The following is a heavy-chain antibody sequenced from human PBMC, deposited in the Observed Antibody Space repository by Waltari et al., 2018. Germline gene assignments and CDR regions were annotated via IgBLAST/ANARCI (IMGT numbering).Heavy chain of an antibody. CDR1: GGSISSGSYY. CDR2: IYTSGST. D-gene: IGHD6-19*01. CDR3: ARDRLAVAGYYGMDV. Sequence: QVQLQESGPGLVKPSQTLSLTCTVSGGSISSGSYYWSWIRQPAGKGLEWIGYIYTSGSTNHNPSPKSRVTISVDTSKNQFSLKLSSVTAADTAVYYCARDRLAVAGYYGMDVWGQGTTVTVSS. J-gene: IGHJ6*02. V-gene: IGHV4-61*09.